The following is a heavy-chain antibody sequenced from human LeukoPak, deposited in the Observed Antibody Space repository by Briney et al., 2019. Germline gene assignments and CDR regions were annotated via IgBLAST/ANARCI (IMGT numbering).Heavy chain of an antibody. CDR1: GYTFTTYY. CDR2: INPISGGT. V-gene: IGHV1-2*02. D-gene: IGHD1-1*01. CDR3: ARDRSTTGTSLTDY. Sequence: ASVKVSCKVSGYTFTTYYMHWVRQAPGQGLEWMGWINPISGGTDYAQKFQGRVTMTRDTSITTVYMDLSRLTSDDTAVYYCARDRSTTGTSLTDYWSQGTVVTVSS. J-gene: IGHJ4*02.